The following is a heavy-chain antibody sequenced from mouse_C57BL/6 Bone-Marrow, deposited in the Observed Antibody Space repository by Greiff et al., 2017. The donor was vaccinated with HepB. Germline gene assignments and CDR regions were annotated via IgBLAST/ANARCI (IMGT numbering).Heavy chain of an antibody. D-gene: IGHD1-1*01. V-gene: IGHV1-53*01. J-gene: IGHJ1*03. CDR2: INPSNGGT. CDR3: ARKGTTVVAPDWYFDV. Sequence: QVQLQQPGTELVKPGASVKLSCKASGYTFTSYWMHLVKQRPGQGLEWIGNINPSNGGTNYNEKFKSKATLTVDKSSSTAYMQLSSLTSEDSAVYYCARKGTTVVAPDWYFDVWGTGTTVTVSS. CDR1: GYTFTSYW.